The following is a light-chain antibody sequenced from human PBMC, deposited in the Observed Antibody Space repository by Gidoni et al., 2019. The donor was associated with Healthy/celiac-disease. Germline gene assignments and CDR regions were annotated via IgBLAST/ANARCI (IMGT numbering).Light chain of an antibody. Sequence: EIVLTQSPGTLSLSSGERATLSCRASQSVSSSYLAWYQLKPGQAPRLLIYGASSRATGIPDRFSGSGSGTDFTLTISRLEPEDFAVYYCQQYNSSQDSFGQGTKLEIK. J-gene: IGKJ2*03. CDR2: GAS. CDR1: QSVSSSY. V-gene: IGKV3-20*01. CDR3: QQYNSSQDS.